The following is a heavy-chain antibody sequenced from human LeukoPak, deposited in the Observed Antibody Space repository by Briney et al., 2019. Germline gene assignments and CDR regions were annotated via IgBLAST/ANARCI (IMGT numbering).Heavy chain of an antibody. J-gene: IGHJ4*02. V-gene: IGHV4-61*02. CDR1: GGSISSGSYY. D-gene: IGHD4-17*01. CDR3: ASLYTYGDYDY. Sequence: SETLSLTCTVSGGSISSGSYYWSWIRQPAGKGLEWIGRIYTSGSTNYNPSLKSRVTISVGPSKNQFSLKLSSVTAADTAVYYCASLYTYGDYDYWGQGTLVTVSS. CDR2: IYTSGST.